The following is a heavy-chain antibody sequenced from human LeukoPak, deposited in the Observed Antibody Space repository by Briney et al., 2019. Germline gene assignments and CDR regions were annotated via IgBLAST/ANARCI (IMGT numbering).Heavy chain of an antibody. V-gene: IGHV4-39*01. CDR2: IYYSGST. Sequence: SETLSLTCTVSGGSISSSNYYWRWIRQPPGRGVEWIGSIYYSGSTYYNPSLKSRVTISVDTSKNQFSLKLSSVTAADTAVYYCARLDGDCSGGSCYSVSFVDPWGQGTLVTVSS. CDR1: GGSISSSNYY. CDR3: ARLDGDCSGGSCYSVSFVDP. D-gene: IGHD2-15*01. J-gene: IGHJ5*02.